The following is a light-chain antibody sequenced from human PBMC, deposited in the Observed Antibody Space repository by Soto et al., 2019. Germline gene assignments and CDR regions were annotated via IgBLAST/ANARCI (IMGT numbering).Light chain of an antibody. J-gene: IGKJ2*01. V-gene: IGKV1-5*01. CDR2: DAS. Sequence: DIQMTQSPSTLSASVGDRVTITCRASQSISSWLAWYHQKPGKAPNLLIYDASSLESGVPSRFSGSGSGTEFTLTISRLQPDDFATYYCQQYNGHSTFGQGTKLEIK. CDR3: QQYNGHST. CDR1: QSISSW.